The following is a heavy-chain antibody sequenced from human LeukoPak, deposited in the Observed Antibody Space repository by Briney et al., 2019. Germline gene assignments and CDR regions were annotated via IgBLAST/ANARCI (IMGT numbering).Heavy chain of an antibody. V-gene: IGHV1-8*03. D-gene: IGHD2-21*02. CDR3: ARAQSYCGGDCSMGAFDI. J-gene: IGHJ3*02. Sequence: ASVKVSCKASGYTFTSYDINWVRQATGQGLEWMGWMNPNSGNTGYAQKFQGRVTITRNTSISTAYMELSSLRSEDTAVYYCARAQSYCGGDCSMGAFDIWGQGTMVTVSS. CDR1: GYTFTSYD. CDR2: MNPNSGNT.